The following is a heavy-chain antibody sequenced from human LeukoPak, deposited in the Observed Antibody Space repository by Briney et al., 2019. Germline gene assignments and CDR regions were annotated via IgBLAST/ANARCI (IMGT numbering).Heavy chain of an antibody. CDR3: ARHRGYSSSWRGGWFDP. J-gene: IGHJ5*02. Sequence: SETLSLTCTVSGGSISSYYWSWIRQPPGKGLEWIGYIYYSGSTNYNPSLKSRVTISVAASKNPSPLKRSSVAAADTAGYYCARHRGYSSSWRGGWFDPWGQGTLVTVSS. V-gene: IGHV4-59*01. CDR1: GGSISSYY. CDR2: IYYSGST. D-gene: IGHD6-13*01.